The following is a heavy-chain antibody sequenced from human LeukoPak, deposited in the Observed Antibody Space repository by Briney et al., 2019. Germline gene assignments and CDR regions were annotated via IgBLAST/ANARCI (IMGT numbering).Heavy chain of an antibody. V-gene: IGHV1-3*01. CDR3: ARVQISYCSGGSCYSGNPVYFGMDV. Sequence: GASVKVSCKASGYTFTSYAMHWVRQAPGQRLEWMGWINAGNGNTKYSQKFQGRVTITRDTSASTAYMELRSLRSDDTAVYYCARVQISYCSGGSCYSGNPVYFGMDVWGQGTTVTVSS. D-gene: IGHD2-15*01. CDR1: GYTFTSYA. J-gene: IGHJ6*02. CDR2: INAGNGNT.